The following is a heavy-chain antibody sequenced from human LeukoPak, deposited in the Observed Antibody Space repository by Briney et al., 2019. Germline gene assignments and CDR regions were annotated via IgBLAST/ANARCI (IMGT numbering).Heavy chain of an antibody. D-gene: IGHD3-9*01. CDR3: TTDRGARYFDWLLS. CDR1: GFTFSNAW. CDR2: IKSKTDGGTT. Sequence: GGSLRLSCAASGFTFSNAWMSWVRQAPGKWLEWVGRIKSKTDGGTTDYAAPVKGRFTISSDDSKNTLYLQMNSLKTEDTAVYYCTTDRGARYFDWLLSWGQGTLVTVSS. J-gene: IGHJ4*02. V-gene: IGHV3-15*01.